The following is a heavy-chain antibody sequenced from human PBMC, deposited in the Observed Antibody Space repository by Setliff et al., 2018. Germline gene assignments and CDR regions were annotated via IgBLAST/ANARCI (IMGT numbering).Heavy chain of an antibody. CDR1: GYTFTSYG. CDR3: ARDGDNYYDSSGYYLNHAFDI. Sequence: ASVKVSCKASGYTFTSYGISWVRQAPGQGLEWMGWISAYNGNTNYAQKLQGRVTMTRNTSISTAYMELSSLRSEDTAVYYCARDGDNYYDSSGYYLNHAFDIWGQGTMVTV. J-gene: IGHJ3*02. D-gene: IGHD3-22*01. CDR2: ISAYNGNT. V-gene: IGHV1-18*01.